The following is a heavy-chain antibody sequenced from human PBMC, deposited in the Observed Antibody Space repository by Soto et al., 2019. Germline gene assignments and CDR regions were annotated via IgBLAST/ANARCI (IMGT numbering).Heavy chain of an antibody. J-gene: IGHJ6*03. CDR2: ISSSSSTT. CDR3: ARDSLPTVSYYYYYCMDV. CDR1: GFTFSDYY. D-gene: IGHD4-17*01. V-gene: IGHV3-11*01. Sequence: GGSLRLSCAASGFTFSDYYMSWIRQAPGKGLEWVSYISSSSSTTNYADSVKGRFTISRDNAKNSLYLQMNSLRAEDTAVYYCARDSLPTVSYYYYYCMDVWGKGTPVTVSS.